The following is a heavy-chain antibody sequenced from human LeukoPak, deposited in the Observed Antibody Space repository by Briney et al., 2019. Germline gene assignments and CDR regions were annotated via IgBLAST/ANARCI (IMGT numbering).Heavy chain of an antibody. Sequence: PSETLSLTCAVSGYSISSGYYWGWIRQPPGKGLEWIGSIYHSGSTYYNPSLKSRVTISVDTSKNQFSLKLSSVTAADTAVYYCARLYDSSGYPGAFDIWGQGTMVTVSS. D-gene: IGHD3-22*01. CDR2: IYHSGST. J-gene: IGHJ3*02. CDR1: GYSISSGYY. CDR3: ARLYDSSGYPGAFDI. V-gene: IGHV4-38-2*01.